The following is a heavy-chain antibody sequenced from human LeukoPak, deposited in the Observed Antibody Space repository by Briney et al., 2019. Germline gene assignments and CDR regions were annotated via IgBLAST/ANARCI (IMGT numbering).Heavy chain of an antibody. CDR1: GFTFSDAW. CDR2: IQSKTDGGTT. CDR3: TTWSSQFDY. V-gene: IGHV3-15*01. D-gene: IGHD6-6*01. Sequence: RPGGSLRLSCAASGFTFSDAWMTWVRQAPGKGLECVGFIQSKTDGGTTDSAAPVKGRFTVSRDDSKNTLYLRMNSLKTEDTAVYYCTTWSSQFDYWGQGTLVTVSS. J-gene: IGHJ4*02.